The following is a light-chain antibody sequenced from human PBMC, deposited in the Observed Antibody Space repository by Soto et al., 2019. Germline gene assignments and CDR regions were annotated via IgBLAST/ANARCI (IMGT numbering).Light chain of an antibody. CDR3: QQYNTYSRT. V-gene: IGKV1-5*03. CDR2: EGS. J-gene: IGKJ1*01. Sequence: DIQMTQSPSTLSASIGDRVTITCRASQSISRWLAWYRQKPGEAPKLLIYEGSILERGVPSRFSGSGSGTEITLTISSLQPDDFATFYCQQYNTYSRTFGQGTRVEVK. CDR1: QSISRW.